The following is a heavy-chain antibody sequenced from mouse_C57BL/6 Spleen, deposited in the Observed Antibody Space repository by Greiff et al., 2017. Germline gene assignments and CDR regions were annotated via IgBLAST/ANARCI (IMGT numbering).Heavy chain of an antibody. CDR1: GFTFSDAW. Sequence: EVKVVESGGGLVQPGGSMKLSCAASGFTFSDAWMDWVRQSPEKGLEWVAEIRNKANNHATYYAESVKGRFTISRDDYKSSVYLQMNSLRAEDTGIYYCTTGSSSYCYFDVWGTGTTVTVSS. CDR3: TTGSSSYCYFDV. D-gene: IGHD1-1*01. V-gene: IGHV6-6*01. CDR2: IRNKANNHAT. J-gene: IGHJ1*03.